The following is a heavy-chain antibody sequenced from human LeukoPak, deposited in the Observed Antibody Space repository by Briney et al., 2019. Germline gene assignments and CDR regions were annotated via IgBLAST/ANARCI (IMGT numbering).Heavy chain of an antibody. CDR1: GYTFTSYG. CDR2: ISAYNGNT. D-gene: IGHD2-21*02. V-gene: IGHV1-18*01. CDR3: ARDCGGGCYSGSDY. J-gene: IGHJ4*02. Sequence: ASVKVSCKASGYTFTSYGISWMRQAPGQGLEWMGWISAYNGNTNYAQKLQGRVTMTTDTSTSTAYMELRSLRSDDTAVYYCARDCGGGCYSGSDYWGQGTLVTVSS.